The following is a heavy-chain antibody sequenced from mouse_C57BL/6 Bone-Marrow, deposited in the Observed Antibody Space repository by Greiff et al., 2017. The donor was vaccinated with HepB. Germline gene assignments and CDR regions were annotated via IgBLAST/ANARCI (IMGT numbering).Heavy chain of an antibody. CDR3: ARGGDYYGSSPCYWYFDV. Sequence: VQLKQSGPELVKPGASVKISCKASGYSFTDYNMNWVKQSNGKSLEWIGVINPNYGTTSYNQKFKGKATLTVDQSSSTAYMQLNSLTSEDSAVYYCARGGDYYGSSPCYWYFDVWGTGTTVTVSS. V-gene: IGHV1-39*01. CDR2: INPNYGTT. J-gene: IGHJ1*03. CDR1: GYSFTDYN. D-gene: IGHD1-1*01.